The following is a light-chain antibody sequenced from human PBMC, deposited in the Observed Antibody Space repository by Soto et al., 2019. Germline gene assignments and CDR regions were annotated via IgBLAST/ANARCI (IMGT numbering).Light chain of an antibody. CDR1: SSDIGDYNY. Sequence: QSALTQPASVSGSPGQSITISCTGTSSDIGDYNYVSWYQQHPGKAPKLMIYEVSNRPSGVSNRFSASKSGNTASLTISGLQAEDEADYYCSSYTGTSTLVVFGGGTKVTVL. CDR3: SSYTGTSTLVV. V-gene: IGLV2-14*01. J-gene: IGLJ2*01. CDR2: EVS.